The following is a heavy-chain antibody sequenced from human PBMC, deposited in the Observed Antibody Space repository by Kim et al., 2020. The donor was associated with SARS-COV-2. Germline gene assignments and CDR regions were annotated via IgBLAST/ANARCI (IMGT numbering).Heavy chain of an antibody. CDR3: ARVGRVVPAAIVWFDP. D-gene: IGHD2-2*01. CDR1: GFTFSSYS. Sequence: GGSLRLSCAASGFTFSSYSMNWVRQAPGKGLEWVSSISSSSSYIYYADSVKGRFTISRDNAKNSLYLQMNSLRAEDTAVYYCARVGRVVPAAIVWFDPWGQGTLVTVSS. CDR2: ISSSSSYI. J-gene: IGHJ5*02. V-gene: IGHV3-21*01.